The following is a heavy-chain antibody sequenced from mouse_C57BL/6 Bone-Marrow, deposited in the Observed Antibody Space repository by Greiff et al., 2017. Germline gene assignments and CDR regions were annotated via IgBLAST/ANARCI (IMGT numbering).Heavy chain of an antibody. Sequence: VKLVESGPGLVAPSQSLSITCTVSGFSLTSYGVDWVRQSPGTGLEWLGVIWGVGSTNYNSALKSRLSISKDNSKSQVFLKMNSLQTDDTAMYYCARRRYYARDYWGQGTSVTVSS. CDR3: ARRRYYARDY. CDR1: GFSLTSYG. J-gene: IGHJ4*01. CDR2: IWGVGST. V-gene: IGHV2-6*01.